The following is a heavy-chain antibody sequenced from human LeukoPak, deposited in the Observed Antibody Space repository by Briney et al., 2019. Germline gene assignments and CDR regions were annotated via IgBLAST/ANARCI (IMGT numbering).Heavy chain of an antibody. J-gene: IGHJ6*02. D-gene: IGHD5-18*01. CDR2: MNPNSGNT. Sequence: SVKVSCKASGYTFTSYDINWVRQATGQGLEWMGWMNPNSGNTGYAQKFQGRVIMTRNTSISTAYMELSSLRSEDTAVYYCAREVDVDTALAYGMDVWGQGTTVTVSS. V-gene: IGHV1-8*01. CDR1: GYTFTSYD. CDR3: AREVDVDTALAYGMDV.